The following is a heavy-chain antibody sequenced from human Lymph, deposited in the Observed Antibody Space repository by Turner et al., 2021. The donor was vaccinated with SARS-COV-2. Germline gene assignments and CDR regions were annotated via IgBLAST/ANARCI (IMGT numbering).Heavy chain of an antibody. Sequence: QVQLQESGPGLVRPSETLSLTCTVSGGSISSYYWSWIRQPPGKGLEWIGYIHYSGSTNYNLSLKSRVTISVDKSKNQFSLKLSSVTAADTAVYYCARHGFSGWYGGGMDVWGQGTTVTVSS. J-gene: IGHJ6*02. V-gene: IGHV4-59*08. CDR3: ARHGFSGWYGGGMDV. CDR2: IHYSGST. D-gene: IGHD6-19*01. CDR1: GGSISSYY.